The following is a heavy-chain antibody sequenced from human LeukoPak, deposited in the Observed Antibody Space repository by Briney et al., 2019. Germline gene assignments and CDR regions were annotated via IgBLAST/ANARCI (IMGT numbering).Heavy chain of an antibody. J-gene: IGHJ4*02. Sequence: GRSLRLSCAASGFTFRSYGMHWVRQAPGKGLDWVAVISYDGSIKSYADSVKGRFTISRDNSKNTLYLQMNSLSTEDTAVYYCAKVITYDSSGYYRHPDYWGQGTLVTVSS. CDR2: ISYDGSIK. CDR3: AKVITYDSSGYYRHPDY. V-gene: IGHV3-30*18. CDR1: GFTFRSYG. D-gene: IGHD3-22*01.